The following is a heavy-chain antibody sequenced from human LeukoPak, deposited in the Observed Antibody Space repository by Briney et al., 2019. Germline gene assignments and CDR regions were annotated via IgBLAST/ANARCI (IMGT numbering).Heavy chain of an antibody. CDR3: ARGTVAGTTIDY. CDR1: GFTFSNYA. D-gene: IGHD6-19*01. Sequence: GGSLRLSCAASGFTFSNYAMHWVRQAPGKGLEWVAVISYDGSNKYYADSVKGRFTISRDNAENSLYLQMNSLRAEDTAVYYCARGTVAGTTIDYWGQGTLVTVSS. J-gene: IGHJ4*02. CDR2: ISYDGSNK. V-gene: IGHV3-30-3*01.